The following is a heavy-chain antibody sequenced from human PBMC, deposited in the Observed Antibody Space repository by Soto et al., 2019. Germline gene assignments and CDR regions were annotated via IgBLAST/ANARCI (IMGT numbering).Heavy chain of an antibody. CDR2: FDPEDGET. J-gene: IGHJ4*02. CDR1: GYTLTELS. D-gene: IGHD2-21*02. V-gene: IGHV1-24*01. CDR3: ATDQAPPAYCGGDCYSGFDY. Sequence: ASVKVSCTVSGYTLTELSMRWVRQAPGKGLEWMGGFDPEDGETIYAQKFQGRVTMTEDTSTDTAYMELSSLRSEDTAVYYCATDQAPPAYCGGDCYSGFDYWGQGTLVTVSS.